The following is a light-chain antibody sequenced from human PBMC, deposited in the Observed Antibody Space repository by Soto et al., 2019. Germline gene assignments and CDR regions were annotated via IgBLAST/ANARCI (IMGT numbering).Light chain of an antibody. J-gene: IGLJ2*01. Sequence: QSALTQPPSASGSPGQSVTLSCTGTSSDVGGYNSVSWYQQHPGKAPKLMIYEVTKRPSGVPDRFSGSKSGNTASLTVSGLQAEDEADYYCSSYAGSKNFVLFGGGTKLTVL. CDR2: EVT. V-gene: IGLV2-8*01. CDR3: SSYAGSKNFVL. CDR1: SSDVGGYNS.